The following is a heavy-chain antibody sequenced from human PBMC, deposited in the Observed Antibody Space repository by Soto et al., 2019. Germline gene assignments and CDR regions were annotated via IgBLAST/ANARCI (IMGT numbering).Heavy chain of an antibody. CDR2: IIPSSSTT. CDR3: ARDITVAGSPHYYYYYGMDV. D-gene: IGHD6-19*01. J-gene: IGHJ6*02. Sequence: EVQLVESGGGLEQPGGSLRLSCAASGFTCSSYSMNWVRQAPGKGLEWVSYIIPSSSTTYYADSVKGRFTISRDNAKNSLYLQMNSLRDEYTGVYFWARDITVAGSPHYYYYYGMDVWGQWPKLTVSS. CDR1: GFTCSSYS. V-gene: IGHV3-48*02.